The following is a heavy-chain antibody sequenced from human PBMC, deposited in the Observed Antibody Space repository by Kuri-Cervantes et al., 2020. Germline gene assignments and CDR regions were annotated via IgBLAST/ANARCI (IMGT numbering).Heavy chain of an antibody. D-gene: IGHD6-13*01. Sequence: ASVKVSCKASGYTFTGYFMHWVRQATGQGLEWMGWMNPNGGNTGYAQKFQGRVTMTRNTSISTAYMELSSLRSEDTAVYYCARGWGSSSWYGDYWGQGTLVTVSS. CDR2: MNPNGGNT. CDR3: ARGWGSSSWYGDY. J-gene: IGHJ4*02. CDR1: GYTFTGYF. V-gene: IGHV1-8*02.